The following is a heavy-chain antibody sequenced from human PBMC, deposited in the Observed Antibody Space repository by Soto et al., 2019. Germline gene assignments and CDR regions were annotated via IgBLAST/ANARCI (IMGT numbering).Heavy chain of an antibody. CDR3: HLLIWFGELLVDY. Sequence: GAAVKVSCKASGGTFSSYAISWVRQAPGQGLEWMGGIIPIFGTANYAQKFQGRVTITADESTSTAYMELSSLRSEDTAVYYCHLLIWFGELLVDYWGQGTLVTVSS. D-gene: IGHD3-10*01. V-gene: IGHV1-69*13. CDR2: IIPIFGTA. CDR1: GGTFSSYA. J-gene: IGHJ4*02.